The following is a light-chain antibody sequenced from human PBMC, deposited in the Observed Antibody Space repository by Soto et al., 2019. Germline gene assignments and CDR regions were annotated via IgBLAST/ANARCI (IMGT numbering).Light chain of an antibody. V-gene: IGKV1-5*03. J-gene: IGKJ1*01. Sequence: DIQMTQSPSTLSASVGDRVTITCRASQSISSWLAWYQQKPGKAPKLIIYKASNLESGVPSRFSGSGSGTEFTLTISSLQPDDFATYYCQQYNSYPWTFGQGTKVDIK. CDR3: QQYNSYPWT. CDR2: KAS. CDR1: QSISSW.